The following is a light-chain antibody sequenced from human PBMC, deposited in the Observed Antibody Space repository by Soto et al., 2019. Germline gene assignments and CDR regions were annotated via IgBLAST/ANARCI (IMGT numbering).Light chain of an antibody. CDR3: QQYNNYPRT. Sequence: DIQMTQSPSTLSASIGDRVTITCRASESIRTWLAWYQHKPGKAPKFLIYDASSLESGVPSRFSGSGSGTEFTLTISNLQSDDFATYFCQQYNNYPRTFGQGTKV. CDR2: DAS. J-gene: IGKJ1*01. CDR1: ESIRTW. V-gene: IGKV1-5*01.